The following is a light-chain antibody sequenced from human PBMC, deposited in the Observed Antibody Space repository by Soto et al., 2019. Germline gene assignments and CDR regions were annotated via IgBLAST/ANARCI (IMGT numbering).Light chain of an antibody. V-gene: IGLV2-14*01. J-gene: IGLJ2*01. Sequence: QSVLTQPASVSGSPGQSITISCTGTSSDVGGYNYVSWYQQHPGKAPKLMIYDVSNRPSGVSNRFSGSKSGNTASLTISGLQAEDEADYYRSSYTSSSTLRVFGGGTKLTVL. CDR3: SSYTSSSTLRV. CDR2: DVS. CDR1: SSDVGGYNY.